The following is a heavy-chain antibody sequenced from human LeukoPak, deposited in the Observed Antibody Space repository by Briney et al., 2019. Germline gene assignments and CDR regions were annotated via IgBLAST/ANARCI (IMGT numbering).Heavy chain of an antibody. Sequence: PGGSLRLSCAASGFTFRNFAMSWVRQSPGKGLEWVANMKQDGSEKYYVDSVKGRFTISRDNAKNSLYLEMNSLRVEDTAVYYCARDLGHTGYDLYDYWGQGTLVTVSS. CDR3: ARDLGHTGYDLYDY. V-gene: IGHV3-7*01. CDR1: GFTFRNFA. D-gene: IGHD5-12*01. CDR2: MKQDGSEK. J-gene: IGHJ4*02.